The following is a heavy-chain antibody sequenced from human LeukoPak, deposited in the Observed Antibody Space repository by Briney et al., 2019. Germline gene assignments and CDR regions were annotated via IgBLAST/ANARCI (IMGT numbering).Heavy chain of an antibody. CDR3: SCSTTNYYYYYMDV. CDR2: IYYSGNT. Sequence: PSETLSLTCTVSGVSISSSNSYWGRIRQPPGTGLEWIGSIYYSGNTYYNASLKSQVSISIDTSKNRFSLKLTSVTAADTAVYYCSCSTTNYYYYYMDVWGKGTTVTISS. J-gene: IGHJ6*03. V-gene: IGHV4-39*01. D-gene: IGHD2-2*01. CDR1: GVSISSSNSY.